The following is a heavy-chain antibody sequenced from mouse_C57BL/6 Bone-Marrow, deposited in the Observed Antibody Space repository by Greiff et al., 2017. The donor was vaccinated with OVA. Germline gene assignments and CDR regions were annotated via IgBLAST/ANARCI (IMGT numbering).Heavy chain of an antibody. CDR3: AREAYYRSWCAY. D-gene: IGHD2-14*01. CDR1: GSTFTSYW. V-gene: IGHV1-64*01. Sequence: QVQLKQSGAELVKPGASVKLSCKASGSTFTSYWMHWVKQRPGQGLEWIGMIHPNSGSTNYNEKFKSKATLTVDKSSSTAYMQRSSLTSEDAAVYYGAREAYYRSWCAYWGQGTLVTVSA. J-gene: IGHJ3*01. CDR2: IHPNSGST.